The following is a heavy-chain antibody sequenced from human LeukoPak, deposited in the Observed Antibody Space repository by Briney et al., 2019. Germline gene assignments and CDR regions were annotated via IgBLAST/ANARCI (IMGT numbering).Heavy chain of an antibody. Sequence: SETLSLTCTVSGYSISSGYYWGWIRQPPGKGLEWIGSIYHSGSTYYNPSLKSRVTISVDTSKNQFSLKLSSVTAADTAVYYCARDIPYYYGSGSYQWGQGTLVTVSS. V-gene: IGHV4-38-2*02. CDR2: IYHSGST. J-gene: IGHJ4*02. CDR3: ARDIPYYYGSGSYQ. D-gene: IGHD3-10*01. CDR1: GYSISSGYY.